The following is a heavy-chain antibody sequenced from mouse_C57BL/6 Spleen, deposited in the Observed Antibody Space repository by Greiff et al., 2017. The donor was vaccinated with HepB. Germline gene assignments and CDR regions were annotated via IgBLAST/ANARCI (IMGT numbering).Heavy chain of an antibody. CDR3: TRHTSYYGSSQYYFDY. CDR1: GFTFSSYA. CDR2: ISSGGDYI. V-gene: IGHV5-9-1*02. J-gene: IGHJ2*01. D-gene: IGHD1-1*01. Sequence: EVKLVESGEGLVKPGGSLKLSCAASGFTFSSYAMSWVRQTPEKRLEWVAYISSGGDYIYYADTVKGRFTISRDNARNTLYLQMSSLKSEDTAMYYCTRHTSYYGSSQYYFDYWGQGTTLTVSS.